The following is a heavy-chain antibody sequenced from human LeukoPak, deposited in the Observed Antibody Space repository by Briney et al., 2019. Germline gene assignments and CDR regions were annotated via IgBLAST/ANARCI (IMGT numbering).Heavy chain of an antibody. CDR2: INHSGST. CDR3: ARRGAIVVVPAALSN. V-gene: IGHV4-34*01. J-gene: IGHJ4*02. Sequence: SETLSLTCAVYGGSFSGYYWSWIRHPPGKGLEWIGEINHSGSTNYNPSLKSRVTISVDTSKNQFSLKLSSVTAADTAVYYCARRGAIVVVPAALSNWGQGTLVTVSS. D-gene: IGHD2-2*01. CDR1: GGSFSGYY.